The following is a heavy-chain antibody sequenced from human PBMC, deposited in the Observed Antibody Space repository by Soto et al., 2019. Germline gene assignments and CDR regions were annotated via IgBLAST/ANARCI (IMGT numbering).Heavy chain of an antibody. Sequence: ASVKVSCKASGGTFSSYAISWVRQAPGQGLEWMGGIIPIFGTANYAQKFQGRVTITADESTSTAYMELSSLRSEDTALYYCASPDRGYSYSYYGMDVWGQGTTVTVSS. CDR3: ASPDRGYSYSYYGMDV. J-gene: IGHJ6*02. CDR1: GGTFSSYA. V-gene: IGHV1-69*13. D-gene: IGHD5-18*01. CDR2: IIPIFGTA.